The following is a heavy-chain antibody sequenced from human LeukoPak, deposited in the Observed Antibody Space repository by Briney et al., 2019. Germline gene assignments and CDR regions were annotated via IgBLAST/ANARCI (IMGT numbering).Heavy chain of an antibody. Sequence: PSETLSLTCTVSGGSISSGDYYWSWIRQPPGKGLEWIGYIYYSGSTYYNPSLKSRVTISVDTSKNQFSLKLSSVTAADTAVYYCARGFLVVVPAAIRADHPIDCWGQGTLVTVSS. V-gene: IGHV4-30-4*08. CDR1: GGSISSGDYY. J-gene: IGHJ4*02. D-gene: IGHD2-2*02. CDR2: IYYSGST. CDR3: ARGFLVVVPAAIRADHPIDC.